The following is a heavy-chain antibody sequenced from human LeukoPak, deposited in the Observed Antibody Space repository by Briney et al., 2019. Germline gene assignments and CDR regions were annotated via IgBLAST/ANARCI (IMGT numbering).Heavy chain of an antibody. CDR2: IYYSGST. V-gene: IGHV4-39*06. Sequence: SETLSLTCTVSGGSISSSSYYWGWIRQPPGKGLEWIGSIYYSGSTYYNPSLKSRVTISVDTSKNQFPLKLSSVTAADTAVYYCARDWGSSGHFDYWGQGTLVTVSS. CDR3: ARDWGSSGHFDY. J-gene: IGHJ4*02. D-gene: IGHD6-19*01. CDR1: GGSISSSSYY.